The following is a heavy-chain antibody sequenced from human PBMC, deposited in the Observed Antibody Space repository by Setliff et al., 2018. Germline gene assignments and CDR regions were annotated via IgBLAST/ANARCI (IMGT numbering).Heavy chain of an antibody. V-gene: IGHV3-48*01. CDR1: GFTFSSYS. CDR3: AKRGPYCSGGTCHYYFDY. CDR2: ITGSDGAI. D-gene: IGHD2-15*01. Sequence: GGSLRLSCAASGFTFSSYSMNWVRQAPGKGLEWVSYITGSDGAIAYADSVKGRFTISRDNSKNTVYLEMNSLRAEDTAVYYCAKRGPYCSGGTCHYYFDYWGQGTLVTVSS. J-gene: IGHJ4*02.